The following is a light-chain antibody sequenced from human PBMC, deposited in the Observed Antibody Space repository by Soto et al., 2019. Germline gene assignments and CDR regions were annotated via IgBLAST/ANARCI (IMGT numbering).Light chain of an antibody. Sequence: EIVLTQSPGTLSLSPGERATLSCRASQSVTVNYLGWYQQKPGQAPRLLIYGASSRATGIPDRFSGSGSGTDFTLTISTLEPEDFATYYCLQHNTYPHTFGQGTKLEIK. CDR1: QSVTVNY. J-gene: IGKJ2*01. V-gene: IGKV3-20*01. CDR3: LQHNTYPHT. CDR2: GAS.